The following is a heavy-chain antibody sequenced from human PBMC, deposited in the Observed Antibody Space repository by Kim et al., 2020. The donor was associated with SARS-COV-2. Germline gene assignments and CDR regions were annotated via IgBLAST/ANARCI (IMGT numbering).Heavy chain of an antibody. Sequence: GESLKISCKGSGYSFNSYWIGWVRQMPEKGLEWMGIIYPGDSDTRYSPSFQGQVTISADKSISTAYLQWSSLKASDTAMYYCARSGYCSSTSCHYYYGMDVWGQGTTVTVSS. CDR2: IYPGDSDT. CDR1: GYSFNSYW. V-gene: IGHV5-51*01. CDR3: ARSGYCSSTSCHYYYGMDV. J-gene: IGHJ6*02. D-gene: IGHD2-2*01.